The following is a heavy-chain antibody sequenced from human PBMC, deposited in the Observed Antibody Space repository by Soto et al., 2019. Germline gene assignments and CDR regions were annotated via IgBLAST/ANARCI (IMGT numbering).Heavy chain of an antibody. CDR2: INHSGST. Sequence: SETLSLTCAVYGGSFSGYYWSWIRQPPGKGLEWIGEINHSGSTNYNPSLKSRVTISVDTSKNQFSLKLSSVTAADTAVYYCARGATTHCSGGSCYPYYFDYWGQGTLVTVSS. CDR3: ARGATTHCSGGSCYPYYFDY. D-gene: IGHD2-15*01. CDR1: GGSFSGYY. J-gene: IGHJ4*02. V-gene: IGHV4-34*01.